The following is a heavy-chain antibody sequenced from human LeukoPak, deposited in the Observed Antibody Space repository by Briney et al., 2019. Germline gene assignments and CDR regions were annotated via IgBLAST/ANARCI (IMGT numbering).Heavy chain of an antibody. J-gene: IGHJ4*02. CDR1: GLTFSGFW. V-gene: IGHV3-74*01. CDR3: VRDRGSPTLFDY. Sequence: GGSLRLSCAASGLTFSGFWLHWVRQAPGKGLVWVSHINSDESITAYADSVRGRFTVSRDNAKNTLYLQMNSLRAEDTAIYYCVRDRGSPTLFDYWGQGALVTVSS. CDR2: INSDESIT. D-gene: IGHD1-26*01.